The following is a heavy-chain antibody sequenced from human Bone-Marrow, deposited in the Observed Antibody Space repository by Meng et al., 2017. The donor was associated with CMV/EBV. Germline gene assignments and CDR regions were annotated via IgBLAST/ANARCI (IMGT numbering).Heavy chain of an antibody. J-gene: IGHJ6*02. V-gene: IGHV3-13*01. Sequence: GESLKISCAASGFTFSSYGMHWVRQATGKGLEWVSAIGTAGDTYYPGSVKGRFTISRENAKNSLYLQMNSLRAGDTAVYYCARGFRYDFWSGYSGGGMDVWGQGTTVTVSS. CDR2: IGTAGDT. D-gene: IGHD3-3*01. CDR1: GFTFSSYG. CDR3: ARGFRYDFWSGYSGGGMDV.